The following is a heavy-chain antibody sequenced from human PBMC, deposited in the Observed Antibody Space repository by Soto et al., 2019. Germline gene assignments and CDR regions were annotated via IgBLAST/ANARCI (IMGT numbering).Heavy chain of an antibody. V-gene: IGHV1-18*01. Sequence: GXSXKVSCKAAGYTXSSYGSGWVRQAPGQGLEWIGWISAYNGNTNYAQKLQVRVTITTDTSTSTAYMELRSLRSDDTAVYYCARDRVTIFGVVINREGMDVWGQGTTVTVSS. D-gene: IGHD3-3*01. J-gene: IGHJ6*02. CDR2: ISAYNGNT. CDR3: ARDRVTIFGVVINREGMDV. CDR1: GYTXSSYG.